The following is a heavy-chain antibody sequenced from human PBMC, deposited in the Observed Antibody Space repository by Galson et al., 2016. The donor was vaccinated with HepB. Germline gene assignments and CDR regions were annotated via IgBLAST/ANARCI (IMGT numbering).Heavy chain of an antibody. Sequence: SLRLSCAASGFTFSTFGMHWVRQAPGKGLEWVALIYYDGSNKYYADSVKGRFTISRDNSYNTLYLQMNSLRAEGTAVYYCARGRWIMDVWGQGTTVTVSS. D-gene: IGHD5-12*01. CDR2: IYYDGSNK. CDR3: ARGRWIMDV. V-gene: IGHV3-33*01. J-gene: IGHJ6*02. CDR1: GFTFSTFG.